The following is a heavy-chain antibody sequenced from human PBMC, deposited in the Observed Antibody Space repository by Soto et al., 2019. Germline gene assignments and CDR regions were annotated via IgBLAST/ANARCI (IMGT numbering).Heavy chain of an antibody. CDR1: GYTFTSYG. D-gene: IGHD3-22*01. V-gene: IGHV1-18*01. CDR2: ISAYNGNT. CDR3: ARDLVAYYYDSSGTYDAFDI. J-gene: IGHJ3*02. Sequence: ASVKVSCKASGYTFTSYGISWVRQAPGQRLEWMGWISAYNGNTNYAQKLQGRVTMTTDTSTSTAYMELRSLRSDDTAVYYCARDLVAYYYDSSGTYDAFDIWGQGTMVTVSS.